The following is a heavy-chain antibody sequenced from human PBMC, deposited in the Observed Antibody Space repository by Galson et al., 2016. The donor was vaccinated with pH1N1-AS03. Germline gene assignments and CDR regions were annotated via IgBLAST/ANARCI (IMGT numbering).Heavy chain of an antibody. CDR3: AREPYNPPYLDY. CDR2: INSDGSRT. CDR1: GFIFSSYW. D-gene: IGHD1-14*01. J-gene: IGHJ4*02. V-gene: IGHV3-74*01. Sequence: LRLSCAASGFIFSSYWMHWVRQVPGKGLVWVARINSDGSRTRYADSVKGRFTISRDNAKNTLYLQMDSLRAEDTAVYYCAREPYNPPYLDYWGQGTLVTVFS.